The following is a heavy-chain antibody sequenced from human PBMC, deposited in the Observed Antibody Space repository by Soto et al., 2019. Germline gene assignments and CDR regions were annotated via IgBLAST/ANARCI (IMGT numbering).Heavy chain of an antibody. CDR2: IYWDDDK. CDR1: GFSLSTSGVG. J-gene: IGHJ5*02. Sequence: QITLKESGPTLVKPTQTLTLTCTFSGFSLSTSGVGVGWIRQPPGKALEWLALIYWDDDKRYSPSLKSRVTITKDTSKNQLVLTMTNMDAVDTATYYCAHVSEQLWFNGNWFDPWGQGTLVTVSS. CDR3: AHVSEQLWFNGNWFDP. V-gene: IGHV2-5*02. D-gene: IGHD5-18*01.